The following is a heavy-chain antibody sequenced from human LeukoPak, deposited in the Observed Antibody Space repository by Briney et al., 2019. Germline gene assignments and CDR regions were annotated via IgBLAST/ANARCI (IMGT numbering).Heavy chain of an antibody. J-gene: IGHJ2*01. Sequence: PSETLSLTCTVSGCSISNYYWSWIRQPPGKGLEWIGYIYYSGSTNYNPSLKSRVTISVDTSKNQFSLKLSSVTAADTAVYYCARQGGRFWYFDLWGRGTLVTVSS. CDR2: IYYSGST. V-gene: IGHV4-59*08. CDR3: ARQGGRFWYFDL. D-gene: IGHD2-15*01. CDR1: GCSISNYY.